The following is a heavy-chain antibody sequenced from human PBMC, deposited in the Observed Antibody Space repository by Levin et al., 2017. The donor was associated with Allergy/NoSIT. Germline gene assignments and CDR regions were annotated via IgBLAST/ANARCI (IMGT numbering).Heavy chain of an antibody. CDR2: IYYSGST. J-gene: IGHJ4*02. CDR3: ARGQSGSDY. CDR1: GGSISSYY. Sequence: SETLSLTCTVSGGSISSYYWSWIRQPPGKGLEWIGYIYYSGSTSYNPSLKSRVTMSLDTSKNQFSLRLSSVTAADTAVYYCARGQSGSDYWGQGTLVTVSS. D-gene: IGHD6-25*01. V-gene: IGHV4-59*08.